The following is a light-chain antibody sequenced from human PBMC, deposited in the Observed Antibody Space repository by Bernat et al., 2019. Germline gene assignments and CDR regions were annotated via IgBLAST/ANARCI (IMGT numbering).Light chain of an antibody. CDR1: SSNIGSNY. CDR2: SNS. V-gene: IGLV1-47*02. CDR3: ATWDDSLSGRV. J-gene: IGLJ3*02. Sequence: QSVLTQPPSASGTPGQRVTISCSGSSSNIGSNYVYWYQQFPGTAPKPLIYSNSQRPSGVPDRFSGSKSGTSASLAISGLRSEDEADYYCATWDDSLSGRVFGGGTKLTVL.